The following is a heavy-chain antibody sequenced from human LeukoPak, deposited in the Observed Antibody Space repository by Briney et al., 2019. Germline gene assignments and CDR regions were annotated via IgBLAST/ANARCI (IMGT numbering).Heavy chain of an antibody. CDR3: AKVSAAAAEM. V-gene: IGHV4-59*01. CDR2: ISHSGAT. CDR1: GDSITNFY. J-gene: IGHJ4*02. Sequence: SETLSLTCTVSGDSITNFYWSWIRQPPGKGLELLEYISHSGATNYNPSLQSRVTISIATSKTQFSLRLTSVTAADTAVYYCAKVSAAAAEMWGQGTLVTVSS. D-gene: IGHD6-13*01.